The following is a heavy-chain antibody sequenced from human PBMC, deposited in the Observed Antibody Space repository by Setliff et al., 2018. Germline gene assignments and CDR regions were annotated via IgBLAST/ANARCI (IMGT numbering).Heavy chain of an antibody. V-gene: IGHV4-34*01. Sequence: PSETMSLTCTVYGVSFSDYYWGWVRQSPGKGLDWIGEINHSGTTNYDPSLEGRISISVDTSKRQFSLKLSSVTAADMAVYYCRFWSGYYKNDYWAQGTLVTVSS. CDR3: RFWSGYYKNDY. J-gene: IGHJ4*02. CDR1: GVSFSDYY. CDR2: INHSGTT. D-gene: IGHD3-3*01.